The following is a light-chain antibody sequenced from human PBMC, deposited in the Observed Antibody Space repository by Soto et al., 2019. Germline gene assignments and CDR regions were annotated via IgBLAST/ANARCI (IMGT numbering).Light chain of an antibody. Sequence: IQLTQSPSSLSASVGDRVTITCRASQGISSYLAWYQQKPGKAPKLLIYAASNLESRVPSRFSGSGSGTNFNFTISSLQFDDLATYYCQQTYNTPRTFGQGTRVDI. CDR2: AAS. J-gene: IGKJ2*01. CDR3: QQTYNTPRT. V-gene: IGKV1-39*01. CDR1: QGISSY.